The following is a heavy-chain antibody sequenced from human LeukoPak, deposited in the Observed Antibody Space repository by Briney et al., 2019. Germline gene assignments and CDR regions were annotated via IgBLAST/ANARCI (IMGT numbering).Heavy chain of an antibody. D-gene: IGHD6-19*01. CDR3: ARAAVAGTVYWFDP. CDR1: GYTFTSYG. Sequence: ASVKVSCKASGYTFTSYGISWVRQAPGQGLEWMGWISAYNGNTNYAQRLQGRVTMTTDPSTSTAYMELRSLRSDDTAVYYCARAAVAGTVYWFDPWGQGTLVTVSS. J-gene: IGHJ5*02. CDR2: ISAYNGNT. V-gene: IGHV1-18*01.